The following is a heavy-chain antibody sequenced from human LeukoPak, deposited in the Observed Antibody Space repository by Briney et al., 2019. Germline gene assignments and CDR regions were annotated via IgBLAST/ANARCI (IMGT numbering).Heavy chain of an antibody. CDR2: IIPILGIA. V-gene: IGHV1-69*04. Sequence: SVKVSCKASGGTFSSYAISWVRQAPGQGLEWMGRIIPILGIANYAQKFPGRVTITADKSTSTAYMELSSLRSEDTAVYYCARSVPTPGGYSYGPFGYWGQGTLVTVSS. J-gene: IGHJ4*02. CDR1: GGTFSSYA. D-gene: IGHD5-18*01. CDR3: ARSVPTPGGYSYGPFGY.